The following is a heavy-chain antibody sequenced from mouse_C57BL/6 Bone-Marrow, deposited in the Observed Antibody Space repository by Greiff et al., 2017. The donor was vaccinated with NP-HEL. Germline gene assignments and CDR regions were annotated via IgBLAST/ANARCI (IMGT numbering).Heavy chain of an antibody. Sequence: EVQRVESGEGLVKPGGSLKLSCAASGFTFSSYAMSWVRQTPEKRLEWVAYISSGGDYIYYADTVKGRFTISRDNARNTLYLQMSSLKSEDTAMYYCTSPYYYGSSLYAMDYWGQGTSVTVSS. CDR1: GFTFSSYA. V-gene: IGHV5-9-1*02. CDR3: TSPYYYGSSLYAMDY. CDR2: ISSGGDYI. J-gene: IGHJ4*01. D-gene: IGHD1-1*01.